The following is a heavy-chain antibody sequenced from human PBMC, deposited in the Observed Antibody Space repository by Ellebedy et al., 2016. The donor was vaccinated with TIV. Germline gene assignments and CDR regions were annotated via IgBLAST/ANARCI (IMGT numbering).Heavy chain of an antibody. CDR2: INTNSGSP. J-gene: IGHJ4*02. D-gene: IGHD1-26*01. V-gene: IGHV7-4-1*02. Sequence: AASVKVSCKASGYNFISYVIHWVRQAPGQGLEWLGRINTNSGSPTYAQGFTGRFVFSVDTSVTTAYLEINTLKAEDSAVYYCTRARGVGYLDSWGQGTLVAVSS. CDR1: GYNFISYV. CDR3: TRARGVGYLDS.